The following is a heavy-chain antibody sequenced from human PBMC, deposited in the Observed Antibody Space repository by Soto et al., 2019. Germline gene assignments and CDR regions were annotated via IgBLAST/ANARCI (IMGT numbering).Heavy chain of an antibody. CDR3: AKYKSYYYGSGSSNIFDY. V-gene: IGHV3-23*01. CDR1: GFTFSSYA. D-gene: IGHD3-10*01. Sequence: GGSLRLSCAASGFTFSSYAMSWVRQAPGKGLEWVSGISGSGGSTYYADSVKGRFTISRDNSKNTLYLQMNSLRAEDTAVYYCAKYKSYYYGSGSSNIFDYWGQGTLVTVSS. CDR2: ISGSGGST. J-gene: IGHJ4*02.